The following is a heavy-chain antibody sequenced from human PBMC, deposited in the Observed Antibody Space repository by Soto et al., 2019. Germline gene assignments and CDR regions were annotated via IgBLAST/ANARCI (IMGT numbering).Heavy chain of an antibody. CDR2: ISGGNGT. CDR1: GFTFTNYA. J-gene: IGHJ4*02. D-gene: IGHD6-19*01. Sequence: PGGSLRLSCAASGFTFTNYAMDWVRQAPGKGLEWVSSISGGNGTHYADSVKGRFFISRDNSQNTEYMQINSLRVEDTAVYYCAKGYSSGWSEGYFDYWGQGALVTVSS. CDR3: AKGYSSGWSEGYFDY. V-gene: IGHV3-23*01.